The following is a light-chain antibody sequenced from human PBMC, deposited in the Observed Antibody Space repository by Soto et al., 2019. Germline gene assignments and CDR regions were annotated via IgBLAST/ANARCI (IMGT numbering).Light chain of an antibody. CDR3: SSYTSSSTFVV. CDR2: EVS. V-gene: IGLV2-14*01. Sequence: QSVLTQPASVSGSPGQSITISCTGTSSDVGGYNYVSWYQQHPGNAPKLMIYEVSNRPSGVSNRFSGSKSGNTASLTISGLQAEDEADYYCSSYTSSSTFVVFGGGTKLTVL. CDR1: SSDVGGYNY. J-gene: IGLJ2*01.